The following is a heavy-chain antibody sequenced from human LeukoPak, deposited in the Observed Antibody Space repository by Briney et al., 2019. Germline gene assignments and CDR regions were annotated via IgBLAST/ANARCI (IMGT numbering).Heavy chain of an antibody. D-gene: IGHD3-22*01. V-gene: IGHV3-23*01. J-gene: IGHJ4*02. CDR1: GFTFSNCA. CDR3: AKDNYDSSGSRYDY. CDR2: ISGSGGNT. Sequence: PGGSLRLSCAAPGFTFSNCAMSWVRQAPGKGLEWVSAISGSGGNTYYADSARGRFTISRDNSKNTLYLQMNSLRAEDTAVYHCAKDNYDSSGSRYDYWGQGTLVTVSS.